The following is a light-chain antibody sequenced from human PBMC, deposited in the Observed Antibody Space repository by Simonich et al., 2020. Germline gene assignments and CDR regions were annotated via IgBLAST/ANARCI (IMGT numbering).Light chain of an antibody. J-gene: IGKJ1*01. V-gene: IGKV4-1*01. CDR3: QQYYSTPWT. CDR1: QSVLYSSNNQNY. CDR2: WAS. Sequence: DIVMTQSPDSLAVSLGERATINSKTSQSVLYSSNNQNYLAWYQQKPGQPTKLLIYWASTRESGVPDRFSGSGSGTDFTLTISSLQAEDVAVYYCQQYYSTPWTFGQGTKVEIK.